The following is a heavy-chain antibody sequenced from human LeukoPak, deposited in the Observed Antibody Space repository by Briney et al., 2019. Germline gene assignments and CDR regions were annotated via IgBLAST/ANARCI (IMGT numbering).Heavy chain of an antibody. CDR1: GGSFSGYY. V-gene: IGHV4-34*01. J-gene: IGHJ4*02. CDR2: INHSGST. Sequence: SETLSLTCAVYGGSFSGYYWSWIRQPPGKGLEWIGEINHSGSTNYNPSLKSRVTISVDTSKNQFSLKLSSVTAADTAAYYCARGEKRITIFGVVINPHPQCDYWGQGTLVTVSS. D-gene: IGHD3-3*01. CDR3: ARGEKRITIFGVVINPHPQCDY.